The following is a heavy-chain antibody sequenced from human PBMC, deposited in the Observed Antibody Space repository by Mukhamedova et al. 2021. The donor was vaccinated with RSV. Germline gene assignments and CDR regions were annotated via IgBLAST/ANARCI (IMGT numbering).Heavy chain of an antibody. J-gene: IGHJ4*02. V-gene: IGHV1-58*01. CDR3: AAGQYYYDSSGYYYDQFDY. CDR2: IVVGSGNT. D-gene: IGHD3-22*01. Sequence: GWIVVGSGNTNYAQKFQERVPITRAMSTSTAYMELSSLRSEDTAVYYCAAGQYYYDSSGYYYDQFDYWGQGTLVTVPS.